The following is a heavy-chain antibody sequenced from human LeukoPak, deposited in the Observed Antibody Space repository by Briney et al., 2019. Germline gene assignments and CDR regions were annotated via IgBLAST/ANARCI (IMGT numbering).Heavy chain of an antibody. J-gene: IGHJ4*02. CDR1: GGTFGSYA. CDR3: ARERYRYCSGGSCYLPGY. CDR2: IIPIFGTA. D-gene: IGHD2-15*01. V-gene: IGHV1-69*05. Sequence: ASVKVSCKASGGTFGSYAISWVRQAPGQGLEWMGRIIPIFGTANYAQKFQGRVTITTDESTSTAYMELSSLRSEDAAVYYCARERYRYCSGGSCYLPGYWGQGTLVTVSS.